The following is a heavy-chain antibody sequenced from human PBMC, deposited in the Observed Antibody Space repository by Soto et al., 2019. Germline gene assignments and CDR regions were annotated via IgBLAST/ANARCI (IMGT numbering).Heavy chain of an antibody. J-gene: IGHJ6*02. CDR2: ISGSGRTI. Sequence: GGSLRLSCAAPGFTFSNAWMSWVRQAPGKGLEWVSSISGSGRTIYHADSMRGRFAISRDNSKNSLYLQLNNLRVDDTAVYYCAKVGPSYYYGMDVWGQGTTVTVSS. D-gene: IGHD1-26*01. CDR1: GFTFSNAW. V-gene: IGHV3-23*01. CDR3: AKVGPSYYYGMDV.